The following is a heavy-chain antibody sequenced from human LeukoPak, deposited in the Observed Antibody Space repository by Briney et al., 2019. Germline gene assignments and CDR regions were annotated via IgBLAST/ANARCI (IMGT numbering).Heavy chain of an antibody. Sequence: GGSLRLPCAASGFTFTTYAMSWVRQAPGKGLEWVSCITTNGGSTYYADSVKGRFTISRDNAKNMLSLQMNSLRAEDTAVYYCAKSGSYGRGVVDSWGQGTLVTVSS. D-gene: IGHD3-10*01. CDR1: GFTFTTYA. J-gene: IGHJ4*02. CDR2: ITTNGGST. CDR3: AKSGSYGRGVVDS. V-gene: IGHV3-23*01.